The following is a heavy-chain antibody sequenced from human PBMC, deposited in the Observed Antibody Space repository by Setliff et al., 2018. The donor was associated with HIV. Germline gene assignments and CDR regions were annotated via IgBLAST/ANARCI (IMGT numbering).Heavy chain of an antibody. J-gene: IGHJ6*02. V-gene: IGHV3-53*01. CDR3: ARGRNRNYVVHGMDV. D-gene: IGHD1-7*01. Sequence: LRLSCAASGLTDTYNYMSWVRQAPGKGLEWVSVIYAGGSTYYADSVKGRFTISRDNSKNMLYLQMDSLRAEDTAVYYCARGRNRNYVVHGMDVWGQGTTVTVSS. CDR1: GLTDTYNY. CDR2: IYAGGST.